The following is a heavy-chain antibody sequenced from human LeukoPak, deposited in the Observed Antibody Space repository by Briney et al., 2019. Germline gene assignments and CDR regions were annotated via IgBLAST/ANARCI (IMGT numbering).Heavy chain of an antibody. CDR2: IGGSGGST. CDR3: AKSSEYYYGSGSYYAFFDH. J-gene: IGHJ4*02. D-gene: IGHD3-10*01. CDR1: GFTLSSYG. Sequence: GGSLRLSCAASGFTLSSYGMSWVRQAPGKGLEWVSAIGGSGGSTYYADSVKGRFTISRDNSKNTLYLQMNSLRAEDTAVYYCAKSSEYYYGSGSYYAFFDHWGQGTLVTVSS. V-gene: IGHV3-23*01.